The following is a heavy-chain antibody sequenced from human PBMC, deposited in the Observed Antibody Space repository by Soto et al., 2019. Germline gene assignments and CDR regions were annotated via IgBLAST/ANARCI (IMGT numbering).Heavy chain of an antibody. CDR1: GYTLTELS. CDR2: FDPEDGET. CDR3: ATVHLTIFGVGPLFDP. V-gene: IGHV1-24*01. Sequence: ASVKVSCKVSGYTLTELSMHWVRQAPGKGLEWMGGFDPEDGETIYAQKFQGRVTMTEDTSTDTAYMELSSLRSEDTAVYYCATVHLTIFGVGPLFDPWAKGTLXT. D-gene: IGHD3-3*01. J-gene: IGHJ5*02.